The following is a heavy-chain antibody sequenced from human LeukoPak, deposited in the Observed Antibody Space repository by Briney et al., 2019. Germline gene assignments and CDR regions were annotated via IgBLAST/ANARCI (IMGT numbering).Heavy chain of an antibody. J-gene: IGHJ3*02. V-gene: IGHV3-23*01. Sequence: GGSLRLSCAASGFTFSSYDMHWVRQATGKGLEWVSAISGSGGSTYYADSVKGRFTISRDNSKNTLYLQMNSLRAEDTAVYYCAKGGLNDYGDYGGAPAFDIWGQGTMVTVSS. CDR3: AKGGLNDYGDYGGAPAFDI. CDR1: GFTFSSYD. CDR2: ISGSGGST. D-gene: IGHD4-17*01.